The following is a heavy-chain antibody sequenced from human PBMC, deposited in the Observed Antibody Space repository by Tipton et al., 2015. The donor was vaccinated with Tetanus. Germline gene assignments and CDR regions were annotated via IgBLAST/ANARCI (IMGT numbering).Heavy chain of an antibody. D-gene: IGHD3-22*01. CDR1: GGSISSSSYY. CDR2: IYYSGST. V-gene: IGHV4-39*07. J-gene: IGHJ4*02. CDR3: ARGITMREEYFDY. Sequence: TLSLTCTVSGGSISSSSYYWGWIRQPPGKGLEWIGSIYYSGSTYYNPSLKSRVTISVDTSKNQFSLKLSSVTAADTAVYYCARGITMREEYFDYWGQGTLVTVSS.